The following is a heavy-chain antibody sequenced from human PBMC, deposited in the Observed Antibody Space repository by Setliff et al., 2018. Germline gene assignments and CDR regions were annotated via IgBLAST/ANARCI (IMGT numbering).Heavy chain of an antibody. CDR1: GYRFTSQW. CDR3: ARRGYGGYIYGSFDS. CDR2: IYPADSDT. D-gene: IGHD5-18*01. Sequence: GESLKISCKASGYRFTSQWIAWVRQTPGRGLEWMGIIYPADSDTTYSPSFQGQVTISVDKSLSTAYLQWSSLKASDSGKYYCARRGYGGYIYGSFDSWGQGTQVTVSS. V-gene: IGHV5-51*01. J-gene: IGHJ5*01.